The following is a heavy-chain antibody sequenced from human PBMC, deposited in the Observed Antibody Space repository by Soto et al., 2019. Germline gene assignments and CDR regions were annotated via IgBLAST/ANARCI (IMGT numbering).Heavy chain of an antibody. Sequence: GGSLRLSCAASGFTFNSYAMNWVRQTPGKGLEWVSSISGSGGSRYYADSVRGRFAISRDNDRNTVFLQMNSLRGEDTAVYYCAKATPRYCSGGSCYGAFDYWGQGTLVTVSS. CDR2: ISGSGGSR. CDR1: GFTFNSYA. CDR3: AKATPRYCSGGSCYGAFDY. V-gene: IGHV3-23*01. J-gene: IGHJ4*02. D-gene: IGHD2-15*01.